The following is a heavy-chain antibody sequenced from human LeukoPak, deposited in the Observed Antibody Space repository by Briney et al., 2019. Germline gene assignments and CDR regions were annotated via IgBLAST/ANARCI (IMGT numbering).Heavy chain of an antibody. CDR2: IIPIFGTA. J-gene: IGHJ6*02. Sequence: GASVKVSCKASGGTFSSYAISWVRQAPGQGLEWMGGIIPIFGTANYAQKFQGRVTITADESTSTAYMELSSLRSEDTAVYYCARGAASSSPEDYYYYYGMDVWGQGTTVTVSS. CDR3: ARGAASSSPEDYYYYYGMDV. V-gene: IGHV1-69*13. CDR1: GGTFSSYA. D-gene: IGHD6-6*01.